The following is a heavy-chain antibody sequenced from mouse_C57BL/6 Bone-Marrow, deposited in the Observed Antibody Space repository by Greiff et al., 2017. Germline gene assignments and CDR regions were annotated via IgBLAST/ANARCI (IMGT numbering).Heavy chain of an antibody. CDR1: GYTFTSYG. CDR3: ARGLPHWYFDV. CDR2: IYPRSGNT. D-gene: IGHD3-1*01. Sequence: VQLQQSGAELARPGASVKLSCKASGYTFTSYGISWVKQRTGQGLEWIGEIYPRSGNTYYNEKFKGKATLTADKSSSTAYMGLRSLTSEDSAVSFCARGLPHWYFDVWGTGTTVTVSS. J-gene: IGHJ1*03. V-gene: IGHV1-81*01.